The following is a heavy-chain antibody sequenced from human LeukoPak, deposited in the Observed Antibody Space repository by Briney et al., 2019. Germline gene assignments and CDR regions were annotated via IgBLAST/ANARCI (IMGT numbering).Heavy chain of an antibody. V-gene: IGHV1-2*02. Sequence: VASVKVSCKASGYTFTGYYMHWVRQAPGQGLEWMGWINPNSGGTNYAQKFQGRVTMTRDTSISTAYMELSRLRSDDTAVYYCARTYSQRGYYFDYWGQGTLVTVSS. J-gene: IGHJ4*02. D-gene: IGHD5-18*01. CDR1: GYTFTGYY. CDR2: INPNSGGT. CDR3: ARTYSQRGYYFDY.